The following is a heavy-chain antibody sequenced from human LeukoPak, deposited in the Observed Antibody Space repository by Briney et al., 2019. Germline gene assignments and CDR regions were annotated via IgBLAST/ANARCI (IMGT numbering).Heavy chain of an antibody. J-gene: IGHJ4*02. CDR1: GGSISNNY. CDR3: ATHGLGDDDGHYFGY. V-gene: IGHV4-34*01. D-gene: IGHD3-16*01. CDR2: IHQSGST. Sequence: PSETLSLTCTVSGGSISNNYWSWIRQPPGEGLEWIGEIHQSGSTKYNPSLKSRVTISVDTSKNQFSLKLTSVTAADTAVYYCATHGLGDDDGHYFGYWGQGTLVTVSS.